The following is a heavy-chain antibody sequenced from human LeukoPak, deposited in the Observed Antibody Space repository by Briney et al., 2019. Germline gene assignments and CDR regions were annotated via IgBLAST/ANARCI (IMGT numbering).Heavy chain of an antibody. Sequence: ASVKVSCKASGYIFTDHYIHWVRQAPGQGLEWMGWINPNSGGTNYAQEFQGRVTMTRDTSITTTYMDLSRLKSDDTAVYYCAREAVRYCGGDCQVDYWGQGTLVTVSS. CDR3: AREAVRYCGGDCQVDY. CDR1: GYIFTDHY. CDR2: INPNSGGT. J-gene: IGHJ4*02. D-gene: IGHD2-21*02. V-gene: IGHV1-2*02.